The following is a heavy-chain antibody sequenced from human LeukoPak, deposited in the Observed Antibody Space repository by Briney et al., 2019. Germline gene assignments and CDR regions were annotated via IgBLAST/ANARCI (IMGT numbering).Heavy chain of an antibody. CDR3: ARHRYYDRNFDY. CDR1: GGSIGAYY. Sequence: KSSATLSLTCTVSGGSIGAYYWSSLRQPPGKGLEWIGYIYYSGTTNYPSSLKRGVTISVDTTNNQLSLKLSSMAAADAVVYYCARHRYYDRNFDYWGQGILVTVSS. J-gene: IGHJ4*02. D-gene: IGHD3-22*01. V-gene: IGHV4-59*08. CDR2: IYYSGTT.